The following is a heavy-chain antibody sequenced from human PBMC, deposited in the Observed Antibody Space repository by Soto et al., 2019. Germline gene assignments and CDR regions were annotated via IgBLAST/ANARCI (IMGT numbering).Heavy chain of an antibody. CDR2: IYYSGST. V-gene: IGHV4-59*01. Sequence: SETLSLTCTVSGGSLSSYYWSWIRQPPGKGLEWIGYIYYSGSTNYNPSLKSRVTISVDTSKNQFSLKLSSVTAADTAVYYCARGGEWSYYYYYMDVWGKGTTVTVSS. CDR3: ARGGEWSYYYYYMDV. J-gene: IGHJ6*03. CDR1: GGSLSSYY. D-gene: IGHD3-3*01.